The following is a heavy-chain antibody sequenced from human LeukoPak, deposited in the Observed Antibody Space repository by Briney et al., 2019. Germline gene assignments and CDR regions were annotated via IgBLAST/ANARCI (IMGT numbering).Heavy chain of an antibody. Sequence: PSETLSLTCTVSGGSISSSSYYWGWIRQPPGKGLEWIGYISYSGGSNYNPSLKSRVTISMDTSKNQFSLKLSSVTAADTAVYYCARSSGGYCTNGVCSNVFDYWGQGTLVTVSS. V-gene: IGHV4-61*05. CDR2: ISYSGGS. CDR3: ARSSGGYCTNGVCSNVFDY. CDR1: GGSISSSSYY. D-gene: IGHD2-8*01. J-gene: IGHJ4*02.